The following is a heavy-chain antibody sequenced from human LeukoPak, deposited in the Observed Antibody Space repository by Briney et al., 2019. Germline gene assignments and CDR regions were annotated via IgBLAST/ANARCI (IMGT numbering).Heavy chain of an antibody. V-gene: IGHV3-74*01. J-gene: IGHJ6*02. D-gene: IGHD2-2*01. CDR1: GFTFSSYW. Sequence: GGSLRLSCAASGFTFSSYWTHWVRQAPGKGLVWVSRINSDGSSTSYADSVKGRFTISRDNAKNTLYLQMNSLRAEDTAVYYCARDQGVSAAMEADYYHGMDVWGQGTTVTVSS. CDR3: ARDQGVSAAMEADYYHGMDV. CDR2: INSDGSST.